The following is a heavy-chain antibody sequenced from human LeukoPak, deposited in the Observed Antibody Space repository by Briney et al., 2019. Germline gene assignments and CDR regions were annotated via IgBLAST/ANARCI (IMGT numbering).Heavy chain of an antibody. CDR3: AEGSSIFWVGGGHDY. J-gene: IGHJ4*02. V-gene: IGHV3-30*02. CDR1: GFTFSNYG. Sequence: PGGSLRLSCAASGFTFSNYGMHWVRQAPGKGLEGVAFIRYDGSYKYYADSVKGRFTISRDNSENTLYPQMNSLRAEDTAVYYCAEGSSIFWVGGGHDYWGQGTLVTVSS. CDR2: IRYDGSYK. D-gene: IGHD3-3*01.